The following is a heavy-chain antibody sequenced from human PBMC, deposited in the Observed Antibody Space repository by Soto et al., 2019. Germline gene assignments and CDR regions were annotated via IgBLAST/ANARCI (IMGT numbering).Heavy chain of an antibody. D-gene: IGHD6-13*01. Sequence: GGSLRLSCAASGFTFSNAWMNWVRQAPGKGLEWVGRIKSKTDGGTTDYAAPVKGRFTISRDDSKNTLYLQMNSLKTEDTAVYYCTTGYSSSWWPLVFDYWGQGTLVTVSS. CDR2: IKSKTDGGTT. V-gene: IGHV3-15*07. J-gene: IGHJ4*02. CDR3: TTGYSSSWWPLVFDY. CDR1: GFTFSNAW.